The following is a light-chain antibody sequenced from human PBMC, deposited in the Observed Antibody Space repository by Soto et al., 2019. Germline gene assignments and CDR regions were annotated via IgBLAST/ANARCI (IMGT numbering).Light chain of an antibody. J-gene: IGKJ1*01. V-gene: IGKV3-20*01. CDR2: GAS. CDR1: QNVASSY. CDR3: QQYGHSPWT. Sequence: EIVLTQSPGTLSLSPGDRATLSCRASQNVASSYFAWYQQKPGQPPRLLIYGASSRATGIPDRFSGSGSGTGFTLTISRLEPADFAVYYCQQYGHSPWTFGQGTKVEIK.